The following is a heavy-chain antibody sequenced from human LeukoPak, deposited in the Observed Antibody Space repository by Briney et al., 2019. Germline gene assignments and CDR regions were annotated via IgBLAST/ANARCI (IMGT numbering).Heavy chain of an antibody. CDR3: ARQMVGSYLYYFDY. V-gene: IGHV4-59*08. J-gene: IGHJ4*02. Sequence: SETLSLTCTVSGGSISSYYWSWIRQPPGKGLEWIGYIYYSGSTNYNPSLKSRVTISVDTSKNQFSLKLSSVTAADTAVYYCARQMVGSYLYYFDYWGQGTLVTVSS. D-gene: IGHD1-26*01. CDR2: IYYSGST. CDR1: GGSISSYY.